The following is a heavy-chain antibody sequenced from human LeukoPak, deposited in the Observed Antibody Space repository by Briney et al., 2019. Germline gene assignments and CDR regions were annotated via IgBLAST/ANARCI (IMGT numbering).Heavy chain of an antibody. CDR2: IYYSGRT. V-gene: IGHV4-59*01. D-gene: IGHD3-3*01. J-gene: IGHJ4*02. CDR3: ARAVADFWSGQYYFDY. Sequence: SETLSLTCTVSGGSISSYCWSWIRQPPGKGLEWIGCIYYSGRTNYNPSLKSRVTISVDTSKNQFSLKLSSVTAADTAVFYCARAVADFWSGQYYFDYWGQGTLVTVSS. CDR1: GGSISSYC.